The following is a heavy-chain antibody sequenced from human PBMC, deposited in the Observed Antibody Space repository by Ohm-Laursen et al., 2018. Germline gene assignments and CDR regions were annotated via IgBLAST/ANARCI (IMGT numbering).Heavy chain of an antibody. CDR2: ISAYNGNT. J-gene: IGHJ5*02. CDR1: GYTFTSYG. Sequence: ASVKVSCKVSGYTFTSYGISWVRQAPGQGLKWMGWISAYNGNTNYAQKLQGRVTMTTDTSTSTAYMELRSLRSDDTAVYYCARDVLGYCSGGSCYGDWFDPWGQGTLVTVSS. D-gene: IGHD2-15*01. V-gene: IGHV1-18*01. CDR3: ARDVLGYCSGGSCYGDWFDP.